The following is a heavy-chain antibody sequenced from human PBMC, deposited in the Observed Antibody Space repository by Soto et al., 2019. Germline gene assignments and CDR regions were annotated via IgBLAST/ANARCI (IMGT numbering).Heavy chain of an antibody. CDR2: INDRGAI. CDR1: GGSFSGYY. J-gene: IGHJ2*01. Sequence: QVQLQQWGAGPLRPLETLSLTCGVSGGSFSGYYWAWIRQSPGKGLEWIGEINDRGAINYNPSLKRRVSISVDTSKSNYSLNLRSVTAADTAVYYCARESHDILTGPPWVWYFDLWGRGTLVTVSS. CDR3: ARESHDILTGPPWVWYFDL. D-gene: IGHD3-9*01. V-gene: IGHV4-34*01.